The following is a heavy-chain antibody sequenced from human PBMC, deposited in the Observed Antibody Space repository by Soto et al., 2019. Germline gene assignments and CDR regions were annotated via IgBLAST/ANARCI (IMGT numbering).Heavy chain of an antibody. D-gene: IGHD2-15*01. Sequence: PGGSLRLSCAASGFTFSSYEMNWVRQAPGKGLEWVSYISSSGSSIYYADSVKGRFTIPRDNAKNSVYLQMNSLRAEDTAVYYCARDTWAGGGSLPFDYWGQGTLVTVSS. J-gene: IGHJ4*02. V-gene: IGHV3-48*03. CDR2: ISSSGSSI. CDR3: ARDTWAGGGSLPFDY. CDR1: GFTFSSYE.